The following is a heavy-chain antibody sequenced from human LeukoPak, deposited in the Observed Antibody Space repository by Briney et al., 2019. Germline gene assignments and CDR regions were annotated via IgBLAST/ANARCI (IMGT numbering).Heavy chain of an antibody. V-gene: IGHV1-18*01. CDR1: GYTFTSYG. J-gene: IGHJ4*02. CDR2: ISAYNGNT. Sequence: GASVKVSCKASGYTFTSYGISWVRQARGQGLEWMGWISAYNGNTNYVQKLQGRVTMTTDTSTSTAYMELRSLRSDDTAVYYCARGYYDSSGYYCRYSDYWGQGTLVTVSS. CDR3: ARGYYDSSGYYCRYSDY. D-gene: IGHD3-22*01.